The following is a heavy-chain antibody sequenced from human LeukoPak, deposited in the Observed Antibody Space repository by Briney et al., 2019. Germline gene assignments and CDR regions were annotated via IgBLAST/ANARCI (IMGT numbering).Heavy chain of an antibody. Sequence: ASVKVSCKASGYTFTGYYMHWVRQAPGQGLEWMGIINPSGGTTSYAQKFQGRVTMTRDTSTSTVYMELSSLRSEDTAVYYCARDGCSGGSCYSRDYYYYGMDVWGQGTTVTVSS. V-gene: IGHV1-46*01. CDR2: INPSGGTT. D-gene: IGHD2-15*01. CDR1: GYTFTGYY. CDR3: ARDGCSGGSCYSRDYYYYGMDV. J-gene: IGHJ6*02.